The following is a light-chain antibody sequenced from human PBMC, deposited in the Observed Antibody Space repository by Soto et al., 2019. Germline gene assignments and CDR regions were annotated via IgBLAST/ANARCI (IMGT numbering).Light chain of an antibody. CDR2: EGS. V-gene: IGLV2-23*01. Sequence: QSVLTQPACVSGSPGQSITISCTGTSSDVGSYNLVSWYQQHPGKAPKLMIYEGSKRPSGVSNRFSGSKSGNTASLTISGLQAEDEADYYCCSYAARSTLFGGGTKLTVL. J-gene: IGLJ2*01. CDR1: SSDVGSYNL. CDR3: CSYAARSTL.